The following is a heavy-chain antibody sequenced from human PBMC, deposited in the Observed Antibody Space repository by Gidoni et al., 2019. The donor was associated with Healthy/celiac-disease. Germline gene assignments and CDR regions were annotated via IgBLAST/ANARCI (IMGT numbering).Heavy chain of an antibody. Sequence: QVQLVQSGAEVTKPGSSVKVSCKASGGTFSSYAISWVRQAPGQGLEWMGGIIPIFGTANYAQKFQGRVTITADESTSTAYMELSSLRSEDTAVYYCASFLADGYPKMGYYGMDVWGQGTTVTVSS. V-gene: IGHV1-69*01. D-gene: IGHD2-15*01. J-gene: IGHJ6*02. CDR3: ASFLADGYPKMGYYGMDV. CDR2: IIPIFGTA. CDR1: GGTFSSYA.